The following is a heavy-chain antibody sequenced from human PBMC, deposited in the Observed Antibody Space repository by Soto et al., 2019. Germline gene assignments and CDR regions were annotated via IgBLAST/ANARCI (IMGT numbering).Heavy chain of an antibody. CDR3: APTSGYYTGDYFDS. CDR1: GFSLSTSGVG. Sequence: ESGPTLANPTRPLTLTCTFSGFSLSTSGVGVGWIGQPPGKALEWLTLIYWNDDRRYSPSPKSRLTITTDTSKNHVVSTMTNMDTVDTATYYYAPTSGYYTGDYFDSWGQGTLVTVSS. D-gene: IGHD3-3*01. CDR2: IYWNDDR. J-gene: IGHJ4*02. V-gene: IGHV2-5*01.